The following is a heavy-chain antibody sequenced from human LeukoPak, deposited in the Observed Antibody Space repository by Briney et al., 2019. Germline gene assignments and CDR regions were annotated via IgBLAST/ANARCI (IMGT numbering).Heavy chain of an antibody. D-gene: IGHD3-22*01. V-gene: IGHV4-30-4*01. J-gene: IGHJ4*02. CDR2: IYYSGSS. CDR1: GGSISSGDYY. Sequence: PSETLSLTCTVSGGSISSGDYYWSWIRQPPGKGLEWIGYIYYSGSSYYNPSLKSRVTISVDTSKNQFSLKLSSVTAADTAVYYCARVPVLNYYDSSGYPRGLDYWGQGTLVTVSS. CDR3: ARVPVLNYYDSSGYPRGLDY.